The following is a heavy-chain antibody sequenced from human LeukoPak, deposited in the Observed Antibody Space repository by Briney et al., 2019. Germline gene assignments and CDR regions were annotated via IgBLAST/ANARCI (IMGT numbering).Heavy chain of an antibody. J-gene: IGHJ3*02. V-gene: IGHV1-24*01. CDR1: GYTLTELS. Sequence: GASVKVSCKVSGYTLTELSMHWVRQAPGKGLEWMGGFDPEDGETIYAEKFQGRVTMTEDTSTDTAYMELSSLRSEDTAVYYCATLPRSIAAAGTGAFDIWGQGTMVTVSS. D-gene: IGHD6-13*01. CDR3: ATLPRSIAAAGTGAFDI. CDR2: FDPEDGET.